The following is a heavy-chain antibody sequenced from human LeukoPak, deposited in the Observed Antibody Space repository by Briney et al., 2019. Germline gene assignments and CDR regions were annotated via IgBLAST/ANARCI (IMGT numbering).Heavy chain of an antibody. CDR3: ARAEDWFDP. V-gene: IGHV3-30*03. CDR1: GFTFSSYG. CDR2: ISYDGSNK. Sequence: GRSLRLSCAASGFTFSSYGMHWVRQAPGKGLEWVTVISYDGSNKYYADSVKGRFTISRDNAKNSLYLQMNSLRAEDTAVYYCARAEDWFDPWGQGTLVTVSS. J-gene: IGHJ5*02.